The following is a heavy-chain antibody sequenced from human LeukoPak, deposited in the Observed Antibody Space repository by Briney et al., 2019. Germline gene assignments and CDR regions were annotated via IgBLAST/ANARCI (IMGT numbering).Heavy chain of an antibody. J-gene: IGHJ4*02. CDR2: LYYSGST. CDR1: SGSINSNTFY. CDR3: ARRSDSGSDDGEDYFDN. V-gene: IGHV4-39*02. D-gene: IGHD1-26*01. Sequence: SETLSLTCTVSSGSINSNTFYWGWVRQPPGRGLEWLGSLYYSGSTYYNPSLKSRIAISVDTSKNHFSLKMRSVTAADTAVYYCARRSDSGSDDGEDYFDNWGQGTLVTVSS.